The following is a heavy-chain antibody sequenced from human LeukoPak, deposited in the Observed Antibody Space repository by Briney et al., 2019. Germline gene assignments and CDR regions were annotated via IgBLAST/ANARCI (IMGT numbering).Heavy chain of an antibody. J-gene: IGHJ4*02. D-gene: IGHD5-12*01. CDR3: AREYSGYDGGVGY. V-gene: IGHV4-59*12. CDR2: IYYSGST. Sequence: SETLSLTCTVSGGSISSYYWSWIRQPPGKGLEWIGYIYYSGSTYYNPSLKSRVTISVDTSKNQFSLKLSSVTAADTAVYYCAREYSGYDGGVGYWGQGTLVTVSS. CDR1: GGSISSYY.